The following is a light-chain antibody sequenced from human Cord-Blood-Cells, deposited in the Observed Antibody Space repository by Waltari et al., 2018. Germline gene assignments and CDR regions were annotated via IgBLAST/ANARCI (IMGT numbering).Light chain of an antibody. J-gene: IGLJ2*01. CDR2: EVS. Sequence: QSALTQPASVSGSPGQSITISCTGTSSDVGSYNLVSWYQPHPGKAPKLMIYEVSKRPSGVSNRCSGSKSGNTASRTISGLQAEDEADYYCCSYAGSSTLVFGGGTKLTVL. CDR3: CSYAGSSTLV. CDR1: SSDVGSYNL. V-gene: IGLV2-23*02.